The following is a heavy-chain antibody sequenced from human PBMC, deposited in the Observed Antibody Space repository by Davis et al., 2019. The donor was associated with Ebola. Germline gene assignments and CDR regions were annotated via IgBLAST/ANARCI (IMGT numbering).Heavy chain of an antibody. Sequence: GGSLRLSCAASRFTFSSYSMNWVRQTPGKGLEWVSVIYSGGSTYYADSVKGRFTISRDNAKNSLYLQMNSLRVEDTAVYYCARLRYSDYWGQGTLVTVSS. CDR2: IYSGGST. V-gene: IGHV3-66*01. D-gene: IGHD3-9*01. CDR1: RFTFSSYS. CDR3: ARLRYSDY. J-gene: IGHJ4*02.